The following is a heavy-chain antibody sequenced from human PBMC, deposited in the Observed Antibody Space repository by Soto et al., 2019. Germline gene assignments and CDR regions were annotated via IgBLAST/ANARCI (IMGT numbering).Heavy chain of an antibody. Sequence: SETLSLTCTVSGGSISSYYWSWIRQPPGKGLEWIGYIYYSGSTNYNPSLKSRVTISVGTSKNQFSLKLSSVTAADTAVYYCASVIVGAPYFDYWGQGTLVTVSS. CDR3: ASVIVGAPYFDY. D-gene: IGHD1-26*01. J-gene: IGHJ4*02. CDR1: GGSISSYY. CDR2: IYYSGST. V-gene: IGHV4-59*01.